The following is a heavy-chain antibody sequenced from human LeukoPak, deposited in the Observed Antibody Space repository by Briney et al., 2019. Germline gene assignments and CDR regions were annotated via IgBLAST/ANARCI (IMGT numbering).Heavy chain of an antibody. CDR1: GFTFSSYA. Sequence: PGGSLRLSCAASGFTFSSYAMHWVRQAPGKGLEWVAVISYDGSNKYYADSVKGRFTISRDNSKNTLYLQMNSLRAEDTAVYYCARVPVRLLWFGVLYPPEVDDAFDIWGQGTMVTVSS. CDR3: ARVPVRLLWFGVLYPPEVDDAFDI. D-gene: IGHD3-10*01. J-gene: IGHJ3*02. CDR2: ISYDGSNK. V-gene: IGHV3-30-3*01.